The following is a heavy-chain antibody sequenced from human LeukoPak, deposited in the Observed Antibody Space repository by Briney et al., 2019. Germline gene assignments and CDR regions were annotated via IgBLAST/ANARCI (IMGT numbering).Heavy chain of an antibody. CDR1: GFNFRNYW. V-gene: IGHV3-74*01. D-gene: IGHD1-1*01. CDR3: ATDEAATGRLDY. CDR2: INSDGSST. J-gene: IGHJ4*02. Sequence: PGGSLRLSCAASGFNFRNYWMHWVRQAPGKGLVWVSRINSDGSSTSYADSVKGRLTISRDNAENTLYLQINSLRAEDTAVYYCATDEAATGRLDYWGQGTLVTDSS.